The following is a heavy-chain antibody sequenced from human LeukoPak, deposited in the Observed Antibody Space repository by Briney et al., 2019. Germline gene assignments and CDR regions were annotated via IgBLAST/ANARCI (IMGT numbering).Heavy chain of an antibody. CDR3: ARDGVRRDGYNRLDY. J-gene: IGHJ4*02. CDR2: ISSSSSYI. Sequence: PGGSLRLSCAASGFTFSSYSMNWVRQAPGKGLEWVSSISSSSSYIYYADSVKGRFTISRDNAKNSLYLQMNSLRAEDTAVYYCARDGVRRDGYNRLDYWGQGTLVTVSS. V-gene: IGHV3-21*01. D-gene: IGHD5-24*01. CDR1: GFTFSSYS.